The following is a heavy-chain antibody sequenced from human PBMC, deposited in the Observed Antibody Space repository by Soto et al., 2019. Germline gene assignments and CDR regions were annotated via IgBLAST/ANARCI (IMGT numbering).Heavy chain of an antibody. V-gene: IGHV5-51*01. CDR2: IYPGDSDT. CDR1: GYSFTSYW. J-gene: IGHJ6*02. CDR3: PRSDLERGYSYGTDV. Sequence: GESLKISCKGSGYSFTSYWIGWVRQMPGKGLEWMGIIYPGDSDTRYSPSFQGQVTISADKSISTAYLQWSSLKASDTAMYYCPRSDLERGYSYGTDVWGQGTTVTVSS. D-gene: IGHD5-18*01.